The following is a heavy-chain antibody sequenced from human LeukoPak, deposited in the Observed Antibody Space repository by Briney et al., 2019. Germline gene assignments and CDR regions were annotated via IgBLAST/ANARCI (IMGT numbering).Heavy chain of an antibody. J-gene: IGHJ6*02. Sequence: PGGSLRLSCAASGFTFTSSWMTWARQAPGKGLEWVANIKQDGTDKYYVDSVKGRFTISRDTAKNSVYLQMNSLRAEDTAVYYCVRGMDVWGQGTTVTVSS. CDR2: IKQDGTDK. CDR1: GFTFTSSW. V-gene: IGHV3-7*05. CDR3: VRGMDV.